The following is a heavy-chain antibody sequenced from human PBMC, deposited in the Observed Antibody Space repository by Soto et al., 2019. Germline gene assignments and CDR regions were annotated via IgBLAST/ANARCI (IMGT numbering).Heavy chain of an antibody. Sequence: SETLSLTCDVSGDSITTNNWWGWVRQSPGTGLEWIGEIFHRGSTYSNPSLRSRVLMSLDKSKNQFSLRLNSVTAADTAIYYCARKYFGTTLYYIDYWGQGIPVTVSS. D-gene: IGHD1-1*01. J-gene: IGHJ4*02. CDR1: GDSITTNNW. V-gene: IGHV4-4*02. CDR3: ARKYFGTTLYYIDY. CDR2: IFHRGST.